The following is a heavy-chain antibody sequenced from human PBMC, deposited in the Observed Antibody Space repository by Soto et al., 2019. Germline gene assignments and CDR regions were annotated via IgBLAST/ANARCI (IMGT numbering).Heavy chain of an antibody. CDR3: AKSYSSSWYLSYFDY. J-gene: IGHJ4*02. Sequence: GGSLRLSCAASGFTFSSYGMHWVRQAPGKGLEWVAVISYDGSNKYYADSVKGRFTISRDNSKNTLYLQMNSLRAEDTAVYYCAKSYSSSWYLSYFDYWGQGTLVTVSS. V-gene: IGHV3-30*18. CDR2: ISYDGSNK. D-gene: IGHD6-13*01. CDR1: GFTFSSYG.